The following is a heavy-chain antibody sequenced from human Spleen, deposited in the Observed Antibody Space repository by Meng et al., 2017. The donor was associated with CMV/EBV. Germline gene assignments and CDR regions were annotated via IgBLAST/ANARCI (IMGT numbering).Heavy chain of an antibody. V-gene: IGHV4-34*01. Sequence: GSLRLSCAVYGGSFSGYYWSWIRQPPGKGLEWIGEINHSGSTNDNPSLKSRVTISVDTSKNQFSLKLSSVTAADTAVYYCARVSHYGSARNHYYFDYWGQGTLVTVSS. CDR2: INHSGST. CDR3: ARVSHYGSARNHYYFDY. J-gene: IGHJ4*02. CDR1: GGSFSGYY. D-gene: IGHD3-10*01.